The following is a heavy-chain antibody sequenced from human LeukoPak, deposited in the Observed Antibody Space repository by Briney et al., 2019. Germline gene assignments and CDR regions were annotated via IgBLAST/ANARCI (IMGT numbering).Heavy chain of an antibody. V-gene: IGHV1-8*01. Sequence: ASVKVSCKASGYTFTSYDINWVRQATGQGLEWMGWMNPNSGNTGYARKFQGRVTMTRNTSISTAYMELSSLRSEDTAVYYCARTYYYDSSGSYSFDYRGQGTLVTVSS. CDR1: GYTFTSYD. CDR3: ARTYYYDSSGSYSFDY. J-gene: IGHJ4*02. D-gene: IGHD3-22*01. CDR2: MNPNSGNT.